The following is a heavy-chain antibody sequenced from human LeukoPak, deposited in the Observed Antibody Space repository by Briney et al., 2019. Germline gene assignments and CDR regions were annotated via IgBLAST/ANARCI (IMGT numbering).Heavy chain of an antibody. V-gene: IGHV3-21*01. CDR2: ISSSSSYI. J-gene: IGHJ4*02. Sequence: PGGSLRLSCAASGFTFSSYSMNWVRQAPGRGLEWVSSISSSSSYIYYADSVKGRFTISRDNAKNSLYLQMNSLRAEDTAVYYCARVSGSGSHFDYWGQGTLVTVSS. D-gene: IGHD3-10*01. CDR3: ARVSGSGSHFDY. CDR1: GFTFSSYS.